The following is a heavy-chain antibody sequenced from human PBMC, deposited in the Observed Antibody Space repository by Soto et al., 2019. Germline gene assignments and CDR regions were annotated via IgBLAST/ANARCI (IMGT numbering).Heavy chain of an antibody. CDR3: ASQQYCSGGSCYPDEYYYYYYGMDV. J-gene: IGHJ6*02. Sequence: GASVKVSCKASGYTFTSYAMHWVRQAPGQRLEWMGWINAGNGNTKYSQKFQGRVTITRDTSASTAYMELSSLRSEDTAVYYCASQQYCSGGSCYPDEYYYYYYGMDVWGQGTTVTVSS. CDR2: INAGNGNT. CDR1: GYTFTSYA. V-gene: IGHV1-3*01. D-gene: IGHD2-15*01.